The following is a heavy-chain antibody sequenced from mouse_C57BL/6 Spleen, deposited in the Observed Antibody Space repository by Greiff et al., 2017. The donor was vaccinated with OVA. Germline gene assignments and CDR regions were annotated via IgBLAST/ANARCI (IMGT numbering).Heavy chain of an antibody. CDR3: ARAYYGSSPDY. Sequence: EVKLVESGGGLVKPGGSLKLSCAASGFTFSSYAMSWVRQTPEKRLEWVATISDGGSYTYYPDNVKGRFTISRDNAKNNLYLQMSHLKSEDTAMYYCARAYYGSSPDYWGQGTTLTVSS. V-gene: IGHV5-4*03. CDR1: GFTFSSYA. D-gene: IGHD1-1*01. CDR2: ISDGGSYT. J-gene: IGHJ2*01.